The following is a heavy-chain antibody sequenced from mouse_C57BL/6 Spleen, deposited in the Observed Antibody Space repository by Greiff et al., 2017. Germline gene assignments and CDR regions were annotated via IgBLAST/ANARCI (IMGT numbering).Heavy chain of an antibody. CDR2: INPGSGGT. D-gene: IGHD1-1*01. CDR3: ARWAGSSYWYFDV. J-gene: IGHJ1*03. CDR1: GYAFTNYL. Sequence: QVQLQQSGAELVRPGTSVKVSCKASGYAFTNYLIEWVKQRPGQGLEWIGVINPGSGGTNYNEKFKGKATLTADKSSSTAYMQLSSLTSEDSAVYFCARWAGSSYWYFDVWGTGTTVTVSS. V-gene: IGHV1-54*01.